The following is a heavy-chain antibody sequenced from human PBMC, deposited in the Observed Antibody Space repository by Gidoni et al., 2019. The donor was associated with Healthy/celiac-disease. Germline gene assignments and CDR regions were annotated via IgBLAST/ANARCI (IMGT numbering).Heavy chain of an antibody. CDR2: ISSSSSYI. D-gene: IGHD3-22*01. J-gene: IGHJ6*02. CDR1: GFTFSSYS. CDR3: ARPLTYYYDSPSMDV. Sequence: EVQLVESGGGLVKPGGSLRLSCAASGFTFSSYSMNWVRQAPGKGLEWVSSISSSSSYIYYADSVKGRFTISRDNAKNSLYLQMNSLRAEDTAVYYCARPLTYYYDSPSMDVWGQGTTVTVSS. V-gene: IGHV3-21*01.